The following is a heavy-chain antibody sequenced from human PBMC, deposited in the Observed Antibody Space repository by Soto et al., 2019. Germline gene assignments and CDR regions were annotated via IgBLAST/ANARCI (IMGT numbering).Heavy chain of an antibody. Sequence: EVQLVESGGGLIQPGGSLRLSCAASGITVTSHHMSWVRQAPGKGLEWVSTIYTAGNTDYADSVKGRFTISRDNSKNTVFLQMNSLSADDTALYYCARGLAVANSYYFDYWGPGTLVTVSS. CDR3: ARGLAVANSYYFDY. D-gene: IGHD6-19*01. V-gene: IGHV3-53*01. CDR1: GITVTSHH. CDR2: IYTAGNT. J-gene: IGHJ4*02.